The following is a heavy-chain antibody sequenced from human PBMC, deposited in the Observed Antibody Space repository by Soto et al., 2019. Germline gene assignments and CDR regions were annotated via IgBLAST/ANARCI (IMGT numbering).Heavy chain of an antibody. Sequence: EVQLVESGGGLVQPGGSLRLSCAASGFTFSTYWMHWVRQTPGKGLVWVSRINTDGTSINYADSVQGRFTISRDNAKNTLYLQMNSLRVDDTAVYYCARDRYRFDPWGQGTLVTVSS. J-gene: IGHJ5*02. CDR1: GFTFSTYW. V-gene: IGHV3-74*01. CDR3: ARDRYRFDP. CDR2: INTDGTSI. D-gene: IGHD3-16*02.